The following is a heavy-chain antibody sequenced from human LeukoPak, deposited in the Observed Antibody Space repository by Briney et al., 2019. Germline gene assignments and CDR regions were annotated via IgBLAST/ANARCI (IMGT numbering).Heavy chain of an antibody. Sequence: SQTLSLTCTVSGGSISSGGYHWSWIRQDPGKGLEWIGYIYYRGSSYYNPSLKSRVTISVDTSKNQVSLKLTSVTAADTAVYYCARGEMAATYYFDYWGQGTLVTVSS. CDR1: GGSISSGGYH. J-gene: IGHJ4*02. V-gene: IGHV4-31*03. CDR2: IYYRGSS. D-gene: IGHD5-24*01. CDR3: ARGEMAATYYFDY.